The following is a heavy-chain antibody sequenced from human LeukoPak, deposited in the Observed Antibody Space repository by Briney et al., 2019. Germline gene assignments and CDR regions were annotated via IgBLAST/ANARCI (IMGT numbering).Heavy chain of an antibody. CDR3: ARDNEQLWGLGAFDY. CDR2: INSDGSST. CDR1: GFTFSSYW. V-gene: IGHV3-74*01. D-gene: IGHD6-13*01. J-gene: IGHJ4*02. Sequence: GGSLRLSCAASGFTFSSYWMHWVRQAPGKGLVWVSRINSDGSSTSYADSVKGRFIISRDNAKNTLYLQMNSLRAEDTAVYYCARDNEQLWGLGAFDYWGQGTLVTVSS.